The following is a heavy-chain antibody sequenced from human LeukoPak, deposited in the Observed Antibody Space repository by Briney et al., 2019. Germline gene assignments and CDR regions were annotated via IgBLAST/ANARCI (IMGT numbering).Heavy chain of an antibody. CDR2: IKSDGKT. CDR3: ARAPSEVGGYYPEYFRH. D-gene: IGHD3-22*01. J-gene: IGHJ1*01. V-gene: IGHV3-74*01. CDR1: GFTFSRYW. Sequence: GGSLRLSCEASGFTFSRYWMHWVRQAPGKGMVWVSRIKSDGKTNYADSVKGRFTISRDNAKHTVPLQMDSLRAEDTGVYYCARAPSEVGGYYPEYFRHWGQGTLVTVSS.